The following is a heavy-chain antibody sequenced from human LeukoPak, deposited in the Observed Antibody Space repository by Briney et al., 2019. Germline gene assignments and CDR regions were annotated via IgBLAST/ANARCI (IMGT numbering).Heavy chain of an antibody. V-gene: IGHV1-2*02. J-gene: IGHJ5*02. CDR2: INPNSGGT. Sequence: ASVKVPCMASGYTFTGYYMHWVRQAPGQGLEWMGWINPNSGGTNYAQKFQGRVTMTRDTSISTAYMELSRLRSDDTAVYYCARAFHSSYPVSWFDPWGQGTLVTVSS. D-gene: IGHD6-6*01. CDR3: ARAFHSSYPVSWFDP. CDR1: GYTFTGYY.